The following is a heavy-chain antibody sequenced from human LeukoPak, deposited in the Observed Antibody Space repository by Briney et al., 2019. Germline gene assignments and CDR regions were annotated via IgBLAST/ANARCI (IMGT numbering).Heavy chain of an antibody. D-gene: IGHD6-19*01. J-gene: IGHJ4*02. V-gene: IGHV3-53*04. CDR2: IYSAGNT. CDR3: ARGGTPGYSSGRIDY. Sequence: HSGGSLRLSCVASGFTVSSNYMGWVRQAPGKGLEWVSVIYSAGNTYYADSVKGRFTISRHNSENTLYLHMNSLRVEDTAVYFCARGGTPGYSSGRIDYWGQGTLVTVSS. CDR1: GFTVSSNY.